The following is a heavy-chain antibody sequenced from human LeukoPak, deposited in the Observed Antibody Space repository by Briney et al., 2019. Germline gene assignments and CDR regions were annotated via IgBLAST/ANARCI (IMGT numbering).Heavy chain of an antibody. D-gene: IGHD3-22*01. V-gene: IGHV3-74*01. CDR2: INTDGSST. CDR3: AKDFYYDSSGYYYPFDY. Sequence: GGSLRLSCAASGFTVSSNYMSWVRQAPGKGLVWVSRINTDGSSTSYADSVKSRFTISRDNAKNTLYLQMNSLRAEDTAVYYCAKDFYYDSSGYYYPFDYWGQGTLVTVSS. J-gene: IGHJ4*02. CDR1: GFTVSSNY.